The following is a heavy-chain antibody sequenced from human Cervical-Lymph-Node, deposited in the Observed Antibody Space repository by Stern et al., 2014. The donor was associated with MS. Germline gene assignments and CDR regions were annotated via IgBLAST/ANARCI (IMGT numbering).Heavy chain of an antibody. CDR1: GLTFTNYY. CDR2: INPNGSVT. Sequence: QVQLVESGPEVKKPGASVMVSCKTSGLTFTNYYIHWVRQAPGQGLEWMGIINPNGSVTASAQKFQGRLTMTRDTSTTTVYMRLITLTSEDTAMYYCTRAVGGVGREWGQGTLVFVSS. V-gene: IGHV1-46*01. D-gene: IGHD3-16*01. J-gene: IGHJ4*02. CDR3: TRAVGGVGRE.